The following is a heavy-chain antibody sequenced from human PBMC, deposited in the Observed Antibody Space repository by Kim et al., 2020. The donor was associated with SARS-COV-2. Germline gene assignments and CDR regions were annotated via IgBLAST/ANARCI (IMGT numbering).Heavy chain of an antibody. D-gene: IGHD2-15*01. Sequence: VKGRFTISRDNAKNSLYLQMNSLRAEDTAVYYCARDKVVVAATGYYGMDVWGQGTTVTVSS. V-gene: IGHV3-21*01. CDR3: ARDKVVVAATGYYGMDV. J-gene: IGHJ6*02.